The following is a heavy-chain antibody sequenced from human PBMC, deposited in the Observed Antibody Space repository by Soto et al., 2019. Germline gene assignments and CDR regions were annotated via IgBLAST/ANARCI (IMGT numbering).Heavy chain of an antibody. J-gene: IGHJ4*02. V-gene: IGHV5-51*03. D-gene: IGHD3-10*01. CDR1: GYSFTNYL. CDR2: IYPADSST. Sequence: EVQLVQSGAEVKKPGESLKISCQGSGYSFTNYLIGWVRQMPAKGLEWMGTIYPADSSTRYSPSFQGQVTFSADKFISTAYLQWRGLKASATAMYYCVRCDIIRGVNCGQGTLVIVST. CDR3: VRCDIIRGVN.